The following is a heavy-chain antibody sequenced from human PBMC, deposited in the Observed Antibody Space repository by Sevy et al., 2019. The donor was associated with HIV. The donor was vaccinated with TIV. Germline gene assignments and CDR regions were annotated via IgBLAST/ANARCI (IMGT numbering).Heavy chain of an antibody. CDR1: GGSISTNNW. CDR3: ARDLNDFWSGPLDV. J-gene: IGHJ6*02. D-gene: IGHD3-3*01. Sequence: SETLSLTCAVSGGSISTNNWWSWVRQSPGEGLEWIREIHHSGSTNYNPSLKSRVTMSVDKSKNQFSLKLTSVTAADTAVYYCARDLNDFWSGPLDVWGQGTTVTVSS. CDR2: IHHSGST. V-gene: IGHV4-4*02.